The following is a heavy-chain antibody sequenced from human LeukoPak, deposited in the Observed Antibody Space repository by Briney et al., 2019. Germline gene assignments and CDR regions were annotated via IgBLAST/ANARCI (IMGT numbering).Heavy chain of an antibody. CDR3: AKDQRWESPHYLDS. Sequence: PGGSLRLSCAASGFALSSHWMTWVRQVPGRGPEWVANVNRDGSETYYLDSVRGRFTISRDNSKNTLYVQMNSLRDEDTAVYYCAKDQRWESPHYLDSWGQGTLVTVSS. J-gene: IGHJ4*02. D-gene: IGHD1-26*01. CDR2: VNRDGSET. V-gene: IGHV3-7*03. CDR1: GFALSSHW.